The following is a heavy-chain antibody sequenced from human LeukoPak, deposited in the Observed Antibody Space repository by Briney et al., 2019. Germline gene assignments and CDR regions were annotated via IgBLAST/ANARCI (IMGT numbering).Heavy chain of an antibody. Sequence: GGSLRLSCAASGFTFSSYAMSWVRQSPGKGLEWVSGISWNSDSIAYADSVKGRFTISRDNAKNSLYLQMNSLRGEDTAFYFCAKGSGSYSSSFLDYWGQGTLVTVSS. CDR2: ISWNSDSI. V-gene: IGHV3-9*01. J-gene: IGHJ4*02. CDR1: GFTFSSYA. D-gene: IGHD1-26*01. CDR3: AKGSGSYSSSFLDY.